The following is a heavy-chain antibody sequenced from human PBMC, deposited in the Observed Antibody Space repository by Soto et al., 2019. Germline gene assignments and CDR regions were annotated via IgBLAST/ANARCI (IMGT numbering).Heavy chain of an antibody. V-gene: IGHV1-18*01. J-gene: IGHJ4*02. D-gene: IGHD6-19*01. CDR1: GYTFKNYG. Sequence: QVQLVQSGPEVKSPGASVKVSCKASGYTFKNYGIKWVRQAPGQGLEWVGWITTYNGNRYSAEKFQGRVTMTTDTSTRTTSMELRSLTSDDTGVYYCARDAQPKGVAADGASDYWCQGTLVTVSS. CDR3: ARDAQPKGVAADGASDY. CDR2: ITTYNGNR.